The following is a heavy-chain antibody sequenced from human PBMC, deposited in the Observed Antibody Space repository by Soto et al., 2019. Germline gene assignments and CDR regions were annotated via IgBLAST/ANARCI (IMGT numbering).Heavy chain of an antibody. D-gene: IGHD1-26*01. Sequence: ASVKVSGKASGYTFTSYYMHWVRQAPGQGLEWMGIINPSGGSTSYAQKFQGRVTMTRDTSTSTVYMELSSLRSEDTAVYYCARENAVGATPPYFDYWGQGTLVTVSS. CDR2: INPSGGST. CDR3: ARENAVGATPPYFDY. V-gene: IGHV1-46*01. CDR1: GYTFTSYY. J-gene: IGHJ4*02.